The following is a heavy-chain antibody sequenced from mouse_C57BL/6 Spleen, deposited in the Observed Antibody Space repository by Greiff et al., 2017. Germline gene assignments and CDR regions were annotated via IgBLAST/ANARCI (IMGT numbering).Heavy chain of an antibody. CDR1: GYTFTSYW. CDR2: IDPSDSYT. D-gene: IGHD1-1*01. J-gene: IGHJ2*01. CDR3: AGGSSSGSFGD. V-gene: IGHV1-69*01. Sequence: VQLQQPGAELVMPGASVKLSCKASGYTFTSYWMHWVKQRPGQGLEWIGEIDPSDSYTNYNQKFKGKSTLTVHKSSSTAYMQLSSLTSEDSAVYYGAGGSSSGSFGDWGQGTTLTVSS.